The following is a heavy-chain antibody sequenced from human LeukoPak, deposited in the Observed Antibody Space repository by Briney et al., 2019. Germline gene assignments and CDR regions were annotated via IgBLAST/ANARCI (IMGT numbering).Heavy chain of an antibody. D-gene: IGHD4-17*01. CDR1: GGTFSSYA. Sequence: GASVKVSCKASGGTFSSYAISWVRQAPGQGLEWMGGIIPIFGTANYAQKFQGRVTITADKSTSTAYMELSSLRSEDTAVYYCARRAGEYSHPYDYWGQGTLVTVSS. CDR3: ARRAGEYSHPYDY. CDR2: IIPIFGTA. J-gene: IGHJ4*02. V-gene: IGHV1-69*06.